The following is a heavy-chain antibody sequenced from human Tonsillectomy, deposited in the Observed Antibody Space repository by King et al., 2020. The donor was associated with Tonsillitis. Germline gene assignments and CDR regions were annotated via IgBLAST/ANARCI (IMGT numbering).Heavy chain of an antibody. CDR1: GFTFSSYG. Sequence: VQLVESGGGVVQPGRSLRLSCAASGFTFSSYGMHWVRQAPGKGLEGVAVVWVDGSNKYYADSVKGRFTISRDNSKNTLYLQMNSLRAEDTAVYYCARSYYDSSGYYLGDYWGQGTLVTVSS. CDR3: ARSYYDSSGYYLGDY. J-gene: IGHJ4*02. CDR2: VWVDGSNK. D-gene: IGHD3-22*01. V-gene: IGHV3-33*08.